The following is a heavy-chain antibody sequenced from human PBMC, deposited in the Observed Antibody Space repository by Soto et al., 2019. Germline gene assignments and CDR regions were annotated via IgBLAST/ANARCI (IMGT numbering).Heavy chain of an antibody. V-gene: IGHV4-34*01. Sequence: PSETLSLTCAVYGGSFSGYYWSWIRQPPGKGLEWIEEINHSGSTNYNPSLKSRVTIPVDTSKNQFSLKLSSVTAADTAVYYCARGDRYCSGGSCYSPLNWFDPWGQGTLVTVSS. CDR2: INHSGST. J-gene: IGHJ5*02. CDR3: ARGDRYCSGGSCYSPLNWFDP. D-gene: IGHD2-15*01. CDR1: GGSFSGYY.